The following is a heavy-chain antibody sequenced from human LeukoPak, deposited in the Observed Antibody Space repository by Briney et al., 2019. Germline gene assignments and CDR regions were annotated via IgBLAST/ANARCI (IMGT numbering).Heavy chain of an antibody. Sequence: PSETLSLTCPGTGGSISRYHRNWIRQPPGKGPEWIGYIYYSATTNYNPSLRSLVIISVDTYNNQFSLKLTSVTAADTAVYYCARQDTGMPTDYWGQGTLVTVSS. CDR1: GGSISRYH. D-gene: IGHD5-18*01. V-gene: IGHV4-59*08. J-gene: IGHJ4*02. CDR3: ARQDTGMPTDY. CDR2: IYYSATT.